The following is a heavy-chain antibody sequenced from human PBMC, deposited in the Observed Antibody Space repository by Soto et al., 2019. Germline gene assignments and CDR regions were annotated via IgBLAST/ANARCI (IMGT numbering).Heavy chain of an antibody. CDR3: ARSQRIQIFDY. CDR2: IWYDGSNK. Sequence: PGGSLRLSCAASGFTFSSYGMHWVRQAPGKGLEWVAVIWYDGSNKYYAVSVKGRLTISRDNSKNTLYLQMNSLRAEDTAVYYCARSQRIQIFDYCVPAPLVTVS. V-gene: IGHV3-33*01. D-gene: IGHD5-18*01. J-gene: IGHJ4*02. CDR1: GFTFSSYG.